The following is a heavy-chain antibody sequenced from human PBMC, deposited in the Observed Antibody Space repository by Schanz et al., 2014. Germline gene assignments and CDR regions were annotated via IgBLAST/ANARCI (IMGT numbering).Heavy chain of an antibody. CDR2: ISGSGGST. Sequence: EVQLLESGGGLVQPGGSLRLSCAASGFTFSSYAMSWVRQAPGKGLEWVSGISGSGGSTYYADSVKGRFTMSRDNSKNTLYLQMNSLRAEDTAVYYCAKDLLYGAPMPLNHLDYWGQGTLVTVSS. D-gene: IGHD2-2*01. V-gene: IGHV3-23*01. J-gene: IGHJ4*02. CDR3: AKDLLYGAPMPLNHLDY. CDR1: GFTFSSYA.